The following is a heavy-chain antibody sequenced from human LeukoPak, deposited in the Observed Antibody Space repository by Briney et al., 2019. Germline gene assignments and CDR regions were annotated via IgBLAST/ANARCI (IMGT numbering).Heavy chain of an antibody. D-gene: IGHD6-19*01. Sequence: PSETLSLTCTVSGYSISSGYYWGWIRQPPGKGLEWIGSIYHSGSTYYNPSLKSRVTISVDTSKNQFSLKLSSVTAADTAVYYCARDSGIAVANFDYWGQGTLVTVSS. CDR3: ARDSGIAVANFDY. CDR1: GYSISSGYY. CDR2: IYHSGST. J-gene: IGHJ4*02. V-gene: IGHV4-38-2*02.